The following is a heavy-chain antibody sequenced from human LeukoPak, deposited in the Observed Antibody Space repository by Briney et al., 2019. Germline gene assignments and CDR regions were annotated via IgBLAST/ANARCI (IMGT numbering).Heavy chain of an antibody. Sequence: PSETLSLTCTVSGGSISSYYWSWIRQPPGKGLEWIGYIYYSGSTNYNPSLKSRVTISVDTSKNQFSLKLSSVTAADTAVYYCARGLGVLMGYFDYWGQGTLVTVSS. CDR3: ARGLGVLMGYFDY. CDR2: IYYSGST. D-gene: IGHD3-9*01. V-gene: IGHV4-59*01. CDR1: GGSISSYY. J-gene: IGHJ4*02.